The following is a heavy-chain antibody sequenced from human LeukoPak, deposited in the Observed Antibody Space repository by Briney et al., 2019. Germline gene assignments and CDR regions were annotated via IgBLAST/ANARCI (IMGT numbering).Heavy chain of an antibody. CDR1: GGSLSGYF. J-gene: IGHJ4*02. Sequence: SGTLTLTCAASGGSLSGYFWGWIRQPPGKGLEWIGEINRNGSTNYNASLKSRVTISADKSKNLLSLKLSSVTAADTAVYYCARVGAEVRGVINDLDYWGQGNLVTVSS. D-gene: IGHD3-10*01. CDR3: ARVGAEVRGVINDLDY. CDR2: INRNGST. V-gene: IGHV4-34*01.